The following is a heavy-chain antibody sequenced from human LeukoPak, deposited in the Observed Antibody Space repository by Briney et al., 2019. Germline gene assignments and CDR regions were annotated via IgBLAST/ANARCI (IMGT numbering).Heavy chain of an antibody. CDR2: MNPNSGNT. J-gene: IGHJ3*02. Sequence: ASVKVSCKASGYTFTSYDTNWVRQATGQGLEWMGWMNPNSGNTGYAQKFQGRVTMTRNTSINTAYMELSSLRSEDAAVSYCARKRGGGTTGTMTYDIWGQGTMVTVSS. CDR1: GYTFTSYD. D-gene: IGHD1-1*01. CDR3: ARKRGGGTTGTMTYDI. V-gene: IGHV1-8*01.